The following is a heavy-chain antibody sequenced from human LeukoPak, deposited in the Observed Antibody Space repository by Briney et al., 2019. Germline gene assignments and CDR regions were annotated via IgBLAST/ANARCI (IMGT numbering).Heavy chain of an antibody. V-gene: IGHV3-23*01. CDR2: ISGGGSGT. CDR1: GFTFANFA. CDR3: ARVRCSPSSCSPTWFGP. Sequence: GGSLRPSCAASGFTFANFAISWVRQAPGTGLEWVSTISGGGSGTYYADSVKGRFTISRDNSDNTLYVQMTSLKVEDTAVYYCARVRCSPSSCSPTWFGPWGQGNLVTVSS. D-gene: IGHD2-2*01. J-gene: IGHJ5*02.